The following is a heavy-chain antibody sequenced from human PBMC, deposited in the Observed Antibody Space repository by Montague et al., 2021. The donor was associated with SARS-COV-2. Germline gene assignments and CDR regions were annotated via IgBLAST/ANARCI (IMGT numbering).Heavy chain of an antibody. J-gene: IGHJ6*02. D-gene: IGHD3-10*01. CDR2: IFYTGTT. V-gene: IGHV4-59*01. Sequence: SETLSLTCSVSGGSISGYWWGWVRQPPGKGLEWIANIFYTGTTNYNPSLRSRVTISVDTSKNQFYLELTSVTAADTAVYYCAKARSPDFGEHGLDVWGQGTTVTVSS. CDR3: AKARSPDFGEHGLDV. CDR1: GGSISGYW.